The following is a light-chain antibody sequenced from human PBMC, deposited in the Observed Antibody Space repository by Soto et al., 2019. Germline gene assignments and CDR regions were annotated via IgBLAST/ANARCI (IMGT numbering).Light chain of an antibody. CDR3: QQRVNWPSGFFT. V-gene: IGKV3-15*01. Sequence: EIVMTQSPATLSVSQVERAILSCRSSHSVSSNFAWYQHKPGQAPRLLIYGAYTRADGVPARFSGSGSGTEFTLTITSVEPEDSAVYYCQQRVNWPSGFFTFGPGTKVDIK. J-gene: IGKJ3*01. CDR2: GAY. CDR1: HSVSSN.